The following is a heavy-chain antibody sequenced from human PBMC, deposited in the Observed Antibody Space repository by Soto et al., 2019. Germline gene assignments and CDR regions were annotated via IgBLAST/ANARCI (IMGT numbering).Heavy chain of an antibody. Sequence: ESGPTLVNPTQTLTLTCTFSAFSLSTGGVGVGWIRQPPGKALEWLALIYWDDDKRYSPSLRSRLTITKDTSKNQVVLTMTNMDPVDTATYYCIQSRCGGDCLQSYASYYYYGMDVWGQGTTGTVSS. J-gene: IGHJ6*02. CDR2: IYWDDDK. D-gene: IGHD2-21*02. CDR1: AFSLSTGGVG. CDR3: IQSRCGGDCLQSYASYYYYGMDV. V-gene: IGHV2-5*02.